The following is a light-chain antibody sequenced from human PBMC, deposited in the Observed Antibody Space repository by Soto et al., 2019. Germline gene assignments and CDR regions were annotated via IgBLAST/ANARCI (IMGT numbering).Light chain of an antibody. CDR3: QQSYKTPWT. V-gene: IGKV1-39*01. J-gene: IGKJ1*01. CDR2: AAS. CDR1: QDISSY. Sequence: DIQMTQSPSSLSASLGDRFTITCRANQDISSYLIWYQHKLGQAPKLLIHAASTLASGVPSRFSGRESGTDFTLTISGLEHEDSAHYYCQQSYKTPWTFGQGTKVEIQ.